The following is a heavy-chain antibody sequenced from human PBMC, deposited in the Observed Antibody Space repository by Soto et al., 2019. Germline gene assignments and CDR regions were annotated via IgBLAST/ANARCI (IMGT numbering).Heavy chain of an antibody. J-gene: IGHJ6*03. CDR3: AKSAGGSYYYYYMVV. D-gene: IGHD2-15*01. Sequence: QVQLVESGGGVVQPGRSLRLSCAASGFTFSSYGMHWVRQAPGKGLEWVAVISYDGSNKYYADSVKGRFTISRDNSKNTLYLQMNSLRAEDTAVYYCAKSAGGSYYYYYMVVWGKGTTVTVSS. CDR2: ISYDGSNK. CDR1: GFTFSSYG. V-gene: IGHV3-30*18.